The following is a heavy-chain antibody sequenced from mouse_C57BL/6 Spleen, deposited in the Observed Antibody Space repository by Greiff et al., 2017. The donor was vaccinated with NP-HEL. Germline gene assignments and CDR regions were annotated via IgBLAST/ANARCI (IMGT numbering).Heavy chain of an antibody. V-gene: IGHV5-4*01. CDR1: GFTFSSYA. D-gene: IGHD2-4*01. CDR2: ISDGGSYT. CDR3: ARVGDYGYFDY. J-gene: IGHJ2*01. Sequence: EVQRVESGGGLVKPGGSLKLSCAASGFTFSSYAMSWVRQTPEKRLEWVATISDGGSYTYYPDNVKGRFTISRDNAKNNLYLQMSHLKSEDTAMYYCARVGDYGYFDYWGQGTTLTVSS.